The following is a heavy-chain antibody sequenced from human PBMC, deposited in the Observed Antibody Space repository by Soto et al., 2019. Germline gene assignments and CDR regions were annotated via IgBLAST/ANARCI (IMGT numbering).Heavy chain of an antibody. CDR1: GFSLTTSGVG. CDR2: IYWNDEK. J-gene: IGHJ4*02. CDR3: EQRLRWLANFDY. Sequence: SGPTLVNPTQTLTLTCTFSGFSLTTSGVGVGWIRQPPGKALEWLALIYWNDEKRYSPSLKSRLTITKDTSKNQVVLTMTNMDPVETPNYNREQRLRWLANFDYWGQGTLVTVSS. V-gene: IGHV2-5*01. D-gene: IGHD6-19*01.